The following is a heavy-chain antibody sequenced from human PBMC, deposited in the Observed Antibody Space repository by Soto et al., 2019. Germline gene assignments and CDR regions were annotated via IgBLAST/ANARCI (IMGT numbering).Heavy chain of an antibody. D-gene: IGHD6-13*01. CDR3: ARGGLYSSSWSPFDY. V-gene: IGHV4-59*01. J-gene: IGHJ4*02. CDR2: IYYIGST. CDR1: GGSISSYY. Sequence: QVQLQESGPGLVKPSETLSLTCTVSGGSISSYYWSWIRQPPGKGLEWIGYIYYIGSTNYNPSLKSRATISVDTSKNQFSLNLSSVTAADTAVYYCARGGLYSSSWSPFDYWGQGTLVTVSS.